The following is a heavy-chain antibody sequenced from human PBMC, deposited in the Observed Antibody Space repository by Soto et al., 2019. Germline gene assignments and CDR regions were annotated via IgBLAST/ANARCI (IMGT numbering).Heavy chain of an antibody. V-gene: IGHV4-59*01. D-gene: IGHD3-22*01. CDR3: GGKNYDSSGYFDY. Sequence: SETLSLTCTDSGGSISSYYWSWIRQPPGKRLEWIGYMYYSGSTNYNPSLKSRVTISVDTSKNPFSLKLSSVTAADTAVYYCGGKNYDSSGYFDYWGQGTLVTVSS. CDR2: MYYSGST. J-gene: IGHJ4*02. CDR1: GGSISSYY.